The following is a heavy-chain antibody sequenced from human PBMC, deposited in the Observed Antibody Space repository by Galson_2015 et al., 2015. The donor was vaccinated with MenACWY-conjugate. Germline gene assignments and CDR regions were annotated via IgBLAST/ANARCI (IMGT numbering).Heavy chain of an antibody. CDR2: ISSSSSYI. Sequence: SLRLSCAASGFTFSSYSMNWVRQAPGKGLEWVSSISSSSSYIYYADSVKGRFTISRDNAKNSLYLQMNSLRAEDTAVYYCARDWGGYSYGYDYYYGMDVWGQGTTVTVSS. CDR1: GFTFSSYS. D-gene: IGHD5-18*01. J-gene: IGHJ6*02. CDR3: ARDWGGYSYGYDYYYGMDV. V-gene: IGHV3-21*01.